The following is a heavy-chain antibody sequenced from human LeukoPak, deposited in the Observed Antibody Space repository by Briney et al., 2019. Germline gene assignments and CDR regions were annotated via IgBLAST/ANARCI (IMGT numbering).Heavy chain of an antibody. V-gene: IGHV1-46*01. J-gene: IGHJ3*02. Sequence: ASVKVSCKASGYTFTSYYMHWVRQAPGQGLEWMGIINPSGGSTSYAQKFQGRVTMTRDTSTSTVYMELSSLRSEDTAVYYCARDQDWNYLSGAFDIWGQGTMVTVSS. CDR1: GYTFTSYY. CDR2: INPSGGST. CDR3: ARDQDWNYLSGAFDI. D-gene: IGHD1-7*01.